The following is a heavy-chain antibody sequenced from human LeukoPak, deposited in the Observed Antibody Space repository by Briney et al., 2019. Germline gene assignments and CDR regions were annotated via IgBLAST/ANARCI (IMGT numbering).Heavy chain of an antibody. CDR3: ARRVIGDYYFDY. Sequence: PGGSLRLSCAASGFTFDDYAMSWVRHVAGKGLDWGSGITWNGGITGYADSVKGRFTIPRDNAKNSLYLQMNSLRAEDTALYYCARRVIGDYYFDYWGRGTLVTVSS. CDR1: GFTFDDYA. D-gene: IGHD3-3*01. J-gene: IGHJ4*02. V-gene: IGHV3-20*04. CDR2: ITWNGGIT.